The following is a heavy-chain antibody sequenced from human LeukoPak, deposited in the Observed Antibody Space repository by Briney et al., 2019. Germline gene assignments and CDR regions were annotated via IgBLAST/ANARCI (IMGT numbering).Heavy chain of an antibody. CDR2: IRSKPNNYAT. Sequence: PGGSLKLSCAASGVTFSGSAVHWVRQASGKGLEWVGRIRSKPNNYATSYAASVKGRFTISRDDSKKTAYLQMNSLKTEDTAVYFCTSERKYYFSLDVWGQGTPVTVSS. CDR1: GVTFSGSA. V-gene: IGHV3-73*01. J-gene: IGHJ6*02. D-gene: IGHD1-1*01. CDR3: TSERKYYFSLDV.